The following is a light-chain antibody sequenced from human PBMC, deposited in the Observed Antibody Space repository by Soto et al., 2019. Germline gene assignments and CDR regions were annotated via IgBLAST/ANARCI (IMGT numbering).Light chain of an antibody. CDR3: AVWDDSLNGVV. CDR2: NNN. Sequence: QSVVTQSPSASGTPGQRVTISCSGSSSNVRSNDVSWYQQLPGTAPKLLIYNNNQRPSGVPDRFSGSKSGTSASLAISGLQSEDEAEYYCAVWDDSLNGVVFGGGTKVTVL. V-gene: IGLV1-44*01. J-gene: IGLJ2*01. CDR1: SSNVRSND.